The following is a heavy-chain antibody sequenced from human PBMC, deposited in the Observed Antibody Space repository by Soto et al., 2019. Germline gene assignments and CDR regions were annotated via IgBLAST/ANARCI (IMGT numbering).Heavy chain of an antibody. Sequence: SETLSLTCTVSGGSISSNYWSWIRQPPGKGLEWIGYIYHSGSTYYNPSLKSRVTISVDTSKNQFSLKLSSVTAADTAVYYCARESMVRGVIIRGFDYWGQGTLVTVSS. J-gene: IGHJ4*02. CDR3: ARESMVRGVIIRGFDY. CDR1: GGSISSNY. D-gene: IGHD3-10*01. V-gene: IGHV4-59*12. CDR2: IYHSGST.